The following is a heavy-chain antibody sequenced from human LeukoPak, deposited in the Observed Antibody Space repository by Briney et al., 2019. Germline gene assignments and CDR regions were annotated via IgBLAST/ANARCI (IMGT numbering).Heavy chain of an antibody. Sequence: SVKVSCKASGGTFSSYAISWVRQAPGQGLEWMGRIFPILGIANYAQKFQGRVTITADKSTSTAYMELSSLRSEDTAVYYCARGGPPGSYQLDYWGQGTLVTVSS. V-gene: IGHV1-69*04. CDR2: IFPILGIA. CDR3: ARGGPPGSYQLDY. J-gene: IGHJ4*02. D-gene: IGHD1-26*01. CDR1: GGTFSSYA.